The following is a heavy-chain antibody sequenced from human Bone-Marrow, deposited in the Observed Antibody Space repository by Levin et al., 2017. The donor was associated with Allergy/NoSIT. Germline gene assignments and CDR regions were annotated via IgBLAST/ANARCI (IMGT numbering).Heavy chain of an antibody. J-gene: IGHJ6*02. D-gene: IGHD3-16*01. CDR2: ISSSSSAI. CDR3: AREGGAYYGMDV. Sequence: GGSLRLSCAASRFTFSSYNMNWVRQAPGKGLEWVSYISSSSSAIYYADSVKGRFTISRDNAKNSLYLQMNILRDEDTAVYYCAREGGAYYGMDVWGQGTTVTVSS. CDR1: RFTFSSYN. V-gene: IGHV3-48*02.